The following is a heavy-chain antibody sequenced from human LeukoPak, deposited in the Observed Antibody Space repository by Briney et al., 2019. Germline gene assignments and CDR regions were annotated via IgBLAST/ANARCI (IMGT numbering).Heavy chain of an antibody. V-gene: IGHV1-69*05. CDR2: IIPIFGTA. Sequence: ASVKVSCKASGDTFSIYAISWVRQAPGQGLEWMGGIIPIFGTANYAQKFQGRVTITTDESTSTVYMELSSLRSEDTAVYYCARLIGGGVYHYMDVWGKGTTVTVSS. CDR1: GDTFSIYA. CDR3: ARLIGGGVYHYMDV. D-gene: IGHD3-22*01. J-gene: IGHJ6*03.